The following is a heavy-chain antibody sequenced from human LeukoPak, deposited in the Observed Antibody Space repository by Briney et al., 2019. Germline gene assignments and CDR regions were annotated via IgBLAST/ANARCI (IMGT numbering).Heavy chain of an antibody. Sequence: QPGGSLRVSCAASGFTFSNYAMSWVRQAPGKGLEWVSAISGSGGSPYYADSVKGRFTISRDNSKNTLYLQMNSLRAEDTAVYYCAKGHYYDSSDSFDYWGQGALVSVSS. CDR3: AKGHYYDSSDSFDY. J-gene: IGHJ4*02. CDR1: GFTFSNYA. D-gene: IGHD3-22*01. CDR2: ISGSGGSP. V-gene: IGHV3-23*01.